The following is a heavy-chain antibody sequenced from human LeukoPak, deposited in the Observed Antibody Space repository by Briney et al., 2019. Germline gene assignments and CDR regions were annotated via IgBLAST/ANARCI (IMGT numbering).Heavy chain of an antibody. D-gene: IGHD5-24*01. V-gene: IGHV3-21*04. CDR1: GFTFSSYS. CDR2: ISSSSSYI. CDR3: ARVDGYKLYYFDY. J-gene: IGHJ4*02. Sequence: GGSLRLSCAASGFTFSSYSMNWVRQAPGKGLEWVSSISSSSSYIYYADSVKGRFTISRDNAKNSLYLQMNSLRAEDTAVYYCARVDGYKLYYFDYWGQGTLVTVSS.